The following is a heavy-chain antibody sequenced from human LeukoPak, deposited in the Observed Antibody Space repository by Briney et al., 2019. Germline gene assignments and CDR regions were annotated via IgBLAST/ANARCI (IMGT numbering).Heavy chain of an antibody. J-gene: IGHJ6*03. D-gene: IGHD1-26*01. CDR3: ANSGSSYYYYYMDV. CDR2: ISYDGSNK. V-gene: IGHV3-30-3*01. Sequence: PGRSLRLSCAASGFTFSSYAMHWVRQAPGKGLEWVAVISYDGSNKYYADSVKGRFTISRDNSKNTLYLQMNSLRAEDTAVYYCANSGSSYYYYYMDVWGKGTTVTVSS. CDR1: GFTFSSYA.